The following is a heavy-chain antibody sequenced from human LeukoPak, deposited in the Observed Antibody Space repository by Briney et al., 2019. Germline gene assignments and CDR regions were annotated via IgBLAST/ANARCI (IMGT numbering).Heavy chain of an antibody. CDR1: GGSISSSSYY. J-gene: IGHJ3*02. CDR2: IYYSGST. CDR3: ARASLTSNAFDI. Sequence: PSETLSLTCTVSGGSISSSSYYWGWIRQPPGKGLEWLGSIYYSGSTYYNPSLKNRVTVSVDASKIHFSLKLSSVTAAYTAVYYCARASLTSNAFDIWGQGTMVTVSS. V-gene: IGHV4-39*07.